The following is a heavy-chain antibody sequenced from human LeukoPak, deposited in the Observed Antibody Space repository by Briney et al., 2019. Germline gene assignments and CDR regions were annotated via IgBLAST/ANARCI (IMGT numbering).Heavy chain of an antibody. CDR1: GFTFSSYA. CDR2: IVGSASTT. J-gene: IGHJ4*02. V-gene: IGHV3-23*01. D-gene: IGHD6-13*01. Sequence: PGGSLRLSCAASGFTFSSYAMSWVRQAPGKGLEWVSAIVGSASTTYYADSVKGRFTISRDNSKNTLYLQMNSLSAEATAVYYCATRSTNSWYRPFYYWGQGTLVTVSS. CDR3: ATRSTNSWYRPFYY.